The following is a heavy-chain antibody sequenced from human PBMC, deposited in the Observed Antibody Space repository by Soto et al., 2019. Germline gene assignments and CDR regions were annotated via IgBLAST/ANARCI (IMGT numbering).Heavy chain of an antibody. CDR3: AKLKGTSWGWYFAL. V-gene: IGHV4-59*13. CDR1: GASINNED. D-gene: IGHD3-16*01. CDR2: VFYSGMT. Sequence: QVRLQESGPGLLKPSETLSLTCTVSGASINNEDWSWIRQPPGKGLQWIGSVFYSGMTVSSPSLTGRVSISRDTYESQFSLSLTSVTAADTAVYYCAKLKGTSWGWYFALWGRGIQVAVSS. J-gene: IGHJ2*01.